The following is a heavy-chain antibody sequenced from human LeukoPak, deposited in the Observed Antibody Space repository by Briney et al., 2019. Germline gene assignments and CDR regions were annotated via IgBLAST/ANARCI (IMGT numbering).Heavy chain of an antibody. V-gene: IGHV4-34*01. CDR1: GGSFSGYY. CDR2: INHSGST. Sequence: SETLSLTCAVYGGSFSGYYWSWIRQPPGKGLEWIGEINHSGSTNYNPSLKSRVTISVDTSKNQFSLKLSSVTAADTAVYYCARGGKVHYYGMWYWFDPWGQGTLVTVSS. J-gene: IGHJ5*02. D-gene: IGHD3-10*01. CDR3: ARGGKVHYYGMWYWFDP.